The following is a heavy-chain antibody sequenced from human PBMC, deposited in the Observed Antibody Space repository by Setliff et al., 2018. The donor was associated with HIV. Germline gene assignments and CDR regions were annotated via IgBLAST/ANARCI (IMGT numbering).Heavy chain of an antibody. D-gene: IGHD3-3*01. CDR3: ARERVLETYYNFWSGSDHWFDP. CDR1: GFTFSSYE. V-gene: IGHV3-48*03. J-gene: IGHJ5*02. CDR2: ISSSGSTI. Sequence: LRLSCAASGFTFSSYEMNWVRLAPGKGLEWVSYISSSGSTIYYADSVKGRFTISRDNAKNSLYLQMNSLRAEDTAVYYCARERVLETYYNFWSGSDHWFDPWG.